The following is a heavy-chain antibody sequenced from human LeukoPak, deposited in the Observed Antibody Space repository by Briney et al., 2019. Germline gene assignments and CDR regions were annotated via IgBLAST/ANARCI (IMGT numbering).Heavy chain of an antibody. CDR1: GGSISSYY. J-gene: IGHJ5*02. Sequence: PSETLSLTCTVSGGSISSYYWSWIRQSPSRGLEWLGRTYYRSKWYNDYAESVKSRMTINPDTSKNQFSLQLNSVTPEDTAVYYCTGSGTNNWFDPWGQGTLVTVSS. V-gene: IGHV6-1*01. CDR3: TGSGTNNWFDP. CDR2: TYYRSKWYN. D-gene: IGHD6-25*01.